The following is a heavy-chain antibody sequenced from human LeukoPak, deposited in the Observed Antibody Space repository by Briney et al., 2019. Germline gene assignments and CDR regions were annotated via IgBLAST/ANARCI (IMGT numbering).Heavy chain of an antibody. Sequence: PGGSLRCSCAASGFTFSDYYLSWIRQGPGKGLEWVSYISSSGSTIYYAYSVQGLFTISRDNAKKSLYLQMNSLRAGDTAVYYCARVGAPDFWGQGTLVTVSS. V-gene: IGHV3-11*01. J-gene: IGHJ4*02. CDR3: ARVGAPDF. CDR2: ISSSGSTI. CDR1: GFTFSDYY.